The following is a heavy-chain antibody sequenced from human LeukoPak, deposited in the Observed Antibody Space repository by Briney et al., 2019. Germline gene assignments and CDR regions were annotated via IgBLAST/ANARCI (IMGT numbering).Heavy chain of an antibody. CDR3: ARGAAAAYAEYFQH. J-gene: IGHJ1*01. Sequence: SETLSLTCTVSGGSISSYYWSWIRQPPGKGLEWIGYIYYSGSTNYNPSLKSRVTISVDTSKNQFSLKLSSVTAADTAVYYCARGAAAAYAEYFQHWGQGTLVTVSS. D-gene: IGHD6-13*01. CDR1: GGSISSYY. CDR2: IYYSGST. V-gene: IGHV4-59*01.